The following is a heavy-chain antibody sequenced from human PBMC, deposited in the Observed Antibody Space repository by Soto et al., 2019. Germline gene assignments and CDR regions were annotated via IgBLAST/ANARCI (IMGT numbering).Heavy chain of an antibody. CDR3: AKDLGDSSADDGADY. D-gene: IGHD6-25*01. V-gene: IGHV3-30*18. J-gene: IGHJ4*02. Sequence: QVQLVESGGGVVQPGRSLRLSCAASVFTFSTYDMQWVRQAPGRGLEWVAVISYDGSNEYYADSVKGRFTISRDNSKNTLYVQMNSLRAEDTAVYYCAKDLGDSSADDGADYWGQGTLVTVSS. CDR1: VFTFSTYD. CDR2: ISYDGSNE.